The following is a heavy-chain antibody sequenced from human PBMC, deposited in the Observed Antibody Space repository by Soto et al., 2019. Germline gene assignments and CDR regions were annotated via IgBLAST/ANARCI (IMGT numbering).Heavy chain of an antibody. CDR1: GYTFTSYA. Sequence: GASVKVSCKASGYTFTSYAMHWVRQAPGQRLEWMGWINAGNGNTKYSQKFQGRVTITRDTSASTAYMELSSLRSEDTAVYYCARGPPAAGPYYYYGMDVWGQGTTVTVSS. D-gene: IGHD6-13*01. CDR3: ARGPPAAGPYYYYGMDV. CDR2: INAGNGNT. J-gene: IGHJ6*02. V-gene: IGHV1-3*01.